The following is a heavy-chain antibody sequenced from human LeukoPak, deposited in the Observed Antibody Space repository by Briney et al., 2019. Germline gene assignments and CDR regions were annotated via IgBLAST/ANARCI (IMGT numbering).Heavy chain of an antibody. CDR3: AKVDELYYYYMDV. CDR1: GFTFSSYG. Sequence: GGSLRLSCAASGFTFSSYGMHWVRQAPGKGLEWVAVISYDGSNKYYADSVKGRFTISRDNSKNTLYLQMNSLRAEDTAVYYCAKVDELYYYYMDVWGKGTTVTVSS. CDR2: ISYDGSNK. V-gene: IGHV3-30*18. D-gene: IGHD1-7*01. J-gene: IGHJ6*03.